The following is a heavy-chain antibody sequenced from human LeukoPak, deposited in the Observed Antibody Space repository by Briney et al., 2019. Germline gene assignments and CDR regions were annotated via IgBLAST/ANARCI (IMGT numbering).Heavy chain of an antibody. V-gene: IGHV3-33*01. CDR1: GFTFSNSG. CDR3: ATDHSSGYSGY. CDR2: IWYDGSNK. J-gene: IGHJ4*02. Sequence: GGSLRLSCAASGFTFSNSGMHWVRQAPGKGLEWVAIIWYDGSNKYYGDSVKGRFTISRDNSKNMVYLQMNSLRSEDTAVYYCATDHSSGYSGYWGQGTLVTVSS. D-gene: IGHD6-19*01.